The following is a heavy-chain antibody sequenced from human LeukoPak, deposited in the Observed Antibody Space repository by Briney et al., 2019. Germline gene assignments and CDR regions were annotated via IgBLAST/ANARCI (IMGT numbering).Heavy chain of an antibody. J-gene: IGHJ5*02. V-gene: IGHV1-2*02. Sequence: ASVKVSCKASGYTFTGYYMHWVRQAPGQGLEWMGWINPNSGGTNYAQKFQGRVTMTRDTSISTAYMELSRLRSDDTAVYYCARDLGLATITFDPWGQGTLVTVSS. CDR3: ARDLGLATITFDP. CDR2: INPNSGGT. D-gene: IGHD5-12*01. CDR1: GYTFTGYY.